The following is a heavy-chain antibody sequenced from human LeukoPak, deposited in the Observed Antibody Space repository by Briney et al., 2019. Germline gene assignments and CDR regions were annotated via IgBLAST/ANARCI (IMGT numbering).Heavy chain of an antibody. V-gene: IGHV3-53*01. CDR3: ARSLPWSYSIDY. Sequence: GGSLRLSCAASGFTVSSNYMSWVRQAPGKGLEWVSVIYSGGSTYYADSVKGRFTISRDNSKTTRYLQMNSLRAEDAAVYYCARSLPWSYSIDYWGQGTLVTVSA. CDR1: GFTVSSNY. J-gene: IGHJ4*02. D-gene: IGHD1-26*01. CDR2: IYSGGST.